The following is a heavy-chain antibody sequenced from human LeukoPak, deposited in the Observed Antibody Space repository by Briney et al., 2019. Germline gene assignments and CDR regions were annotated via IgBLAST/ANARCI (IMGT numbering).Heavy chain of an antibody. J-gene: IGHJ4*02. V-gene: IGHV3-23*01. CDR2: ISDSGGRT. D-gene: IGHD3-22*01. Sequence: GGSLRLSCAVSGITLSNYGMSWIRQAPGKGLEWVAGISDSGGRTNYADSVKGRFTISRDNPKNTLYLQMNSLRAEDTAVYFCAKRGVVIRVILVGFHKEAYYFDSWGQGALVTVSS. CDR1: GITLSNYG. CDR3: AKRGVVIRVILVGFHKEAYYFDS.